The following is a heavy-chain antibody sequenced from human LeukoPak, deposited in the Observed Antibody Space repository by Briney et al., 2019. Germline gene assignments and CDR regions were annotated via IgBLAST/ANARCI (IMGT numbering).Heavy chain of an antibody. CDR2: ISDSGSDT. J-gene: IGHJ6*02. Sequence: HPGGSLRLSCSGLTFSSYAMSWVRQAPGKGLEWVSTISDSGSDTYYADSVKGRFTISRDNSKNTLYLQMKGLRAEDTAVYYWARTVGYCSSSSCYTGQINDYYYYGMDVWGQGTTVTVSS. CDR3: ARTVGYCSSSSCYTGQINDYYYYGMDV. CDR1: GLTFSSYA. V-gene: IGHV3-23*01. D-gene: IGHD2-2*02.